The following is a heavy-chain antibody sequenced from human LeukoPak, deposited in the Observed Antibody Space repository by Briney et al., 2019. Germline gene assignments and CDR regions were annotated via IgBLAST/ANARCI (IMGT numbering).Heavy chain of an antibody. D-gene: IGHD3-9*01. J-gene: IGHJ4*02. CDR2: ISNSGSFI. V-gene: IGHV3-21*01. CDR3: VKKTDYSYDY. Sequence: GGSLRLSCAASGFTFSSYGMSWVRQAPGKGLEWVSSISNSGSFIYYAESMKGRFTISRDNAKTSLFLQMSSLRVEDTAVYYCVKKTDYSYDYWGQGTLVTVSS. CDR1: GFTFSSYG.